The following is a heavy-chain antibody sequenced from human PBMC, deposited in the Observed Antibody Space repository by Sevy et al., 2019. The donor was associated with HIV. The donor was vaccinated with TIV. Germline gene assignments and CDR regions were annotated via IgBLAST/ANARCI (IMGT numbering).Heavy chain of an antibody. J-gene: IGHJ4*02. Sequence: GGSLRLSCAASGFTFRSYAMNWVRQAPGKGLEWVSGISDSDGNTYDADSVKGRFTISRDNSKNTLYLQMNSLRAEDTAVYYCAKDRRFSNQPFDYWGQGTLVTVSS. CDR1: GFTFRSYA. CDR2: ISDSDGNT. D-gene: IGHD3-16*01. CDR3: AKDRRFSNQPFDY. V-gene: IGHV3-23*01.